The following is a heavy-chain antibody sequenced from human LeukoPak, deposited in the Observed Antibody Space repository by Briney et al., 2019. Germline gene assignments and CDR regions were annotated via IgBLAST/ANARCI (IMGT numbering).Heavy chain of an antibody. V-gene: IGHV4-30-2*01. Sequence: SETLSLTCAVSGGSISSGGYSWSWIRQPPGKGLEWIGYIYHSGSTYYNPSLKSRVTISVDRSKNQFSLKLSSVTAADTAAYYCARDGHDSSGYYHDYWGQGTLVTVSS. CDR2: IYHSGST. CDR3: ARDGHDSSGYYHDY. J-gene: IGHJ4*02. CDR1: GGSISSGGYS. D-gene: IGHD3-22*01.